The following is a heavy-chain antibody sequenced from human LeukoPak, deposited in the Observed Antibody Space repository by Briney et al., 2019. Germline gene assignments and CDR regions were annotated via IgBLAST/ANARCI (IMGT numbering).Heavy chain of an antibody. Sequence: PGGSLRLSCAASGFTFSSNAMSWVRQAPGKGLGWVSAISGSGGSTYYTDSVKGRFTISRDNSKNTLYLQMNSLRAEDTAVYYCAKDNEGATPAAFDYWGQGTLVTVSS. V-gene: IGHV3-23*01. CDR2: ISGSGGST. D-gene: IGHD1-26*01. J-gene: IGHJ4*02. CDR3: AKDNEGATPAAFDY. CDR1: GFTFSSNA.